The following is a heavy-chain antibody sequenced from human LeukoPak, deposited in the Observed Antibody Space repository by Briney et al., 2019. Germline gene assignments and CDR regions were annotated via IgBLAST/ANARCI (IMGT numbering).Heavy chain of an antibody. V-gene: IGHV4-39*07. J-gene: IGHJ6*03. D-gene: IGHD6-6*01. CDR2: INHSGST. Sequence: SETLSLTCTVSGGSISSSSYYWGWIRQPPGKGLEWIGEINHSGSTNYNPSLKSRVTISVDTSKNQFSLKLSSVTAADTAVYYCARGFRDRERIAARPTYYYYYYMDVWGKGTTVTVSS. CDR1: GGSISSSSYY. CDR3: ARGFRDRERIAARPTYYYYYYMDV.